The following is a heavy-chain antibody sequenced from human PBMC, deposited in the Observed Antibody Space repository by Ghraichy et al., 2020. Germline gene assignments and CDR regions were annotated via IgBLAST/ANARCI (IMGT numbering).Heavy chain of an antibody. V-gene: IGHV4-34*01. Sequence: SETLSLTCAVYGGSFSGYYWSWIRQPPGKGLEWIGEINHSGSTNYNPSLKSRVTISVDTSKNQFSLKLSSVTAADTAVYYCARGGGGDSGSYFLRYYYYMDVWGKGTTVTVSS. CDR1: GGSFSGYY. CDR2: INHSGST. J-gene: IGHJ6*03. CDR3: ARGGGGDSGSYFLRYYYYMDV. D-gene: IGHD1-26*01.